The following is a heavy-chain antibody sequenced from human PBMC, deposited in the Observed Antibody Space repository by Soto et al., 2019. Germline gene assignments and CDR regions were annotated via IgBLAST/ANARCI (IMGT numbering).Heavy chain of an antibody. CDR3: ARRSSSWYFDY. V-gene: IGHV3-23*01. Sequence: EVQLLESGGGLVQPGGSLRLSCAASGFTFSSYAMNWVRQAPGKGLEWVSVISGSDGSTYYADSVKGRFTISRDNSKNTRNLQMNSLSAGDTAVYSCARRSSSWYFDYWGQGTLVTVSS. CDR2: ISGSDGST. D-gene: IGHD6-13*01. J-gene: IGHJ4*02. CDR1: GFTFSSYA.